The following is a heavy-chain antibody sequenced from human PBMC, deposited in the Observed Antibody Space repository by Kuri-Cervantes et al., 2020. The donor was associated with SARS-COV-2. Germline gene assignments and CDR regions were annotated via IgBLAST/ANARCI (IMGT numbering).Heavy chain of an antibody. J-gene: IGHJ6*03. CDR2: ISDWSLNI. V-gene: IGHV3-48*01. CDR3: ARGAANYYYMDV. Sequence: GGSLRLSCAASGFTFRSSHMNWVRQAPGKGLEWISSISDWSLNIYYADSVKGRFNISRDNAKNSLFLQMNSLRVEDTAMYYCARGAANYYYMDVWGKGTTVTVSS. D-gene: IGHD3-16*01. CDR1: GFTFRSSH.